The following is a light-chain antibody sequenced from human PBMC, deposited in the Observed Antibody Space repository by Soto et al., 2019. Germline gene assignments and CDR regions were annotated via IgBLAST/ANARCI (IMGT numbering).Light chain of an antibody. CDR1: QSVRSN. V-gene: IGKV3-15*01. CDR3: QHYNNWTPWT. CDR2: VSS. Sequence: EIVMTQSPVTLSVSPGERATLSCRASQSVRSNLAWYQQKPGQAPRLLIYVSSTRATGVPARFSGSGSGTEFTLTISSLQSEDFEVYYCQHYNNWTPWTFGQGTKVEIK. J-gene: IGKJ1*01.